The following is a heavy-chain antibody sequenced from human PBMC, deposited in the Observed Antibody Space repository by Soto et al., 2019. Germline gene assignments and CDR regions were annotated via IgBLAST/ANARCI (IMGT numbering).Heavy chain of an antibody. CDR1: GFTLSTFA. V-gene: IGHV3-9*01. D-gene: IGHD6-13*01. CDR3: VKDKWVNNTWYLDY. Sequence: GGSLRLACAASGFTLSTFAMSWVRQAPGKGVEWFASISWNSGSIGYADSVKGRFTISTDNAKNSLSLQMNSLRPEDTALYYCVKDKWVNNTWYLDYWGQGTLVTVSS. J-gene: IGHJ4*02. CDR2: ISWNSGSI.